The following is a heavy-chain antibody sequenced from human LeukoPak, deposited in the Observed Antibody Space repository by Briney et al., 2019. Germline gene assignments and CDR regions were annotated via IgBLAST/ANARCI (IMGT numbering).Heavy chain of an antibody. CDR3: ARQIVGATFWFDS. J-gene: IGHJ5*01. V-gene: IGHV4-59*05. CDR2: IYYSGST. CDR1: GGSISSYY. D-gene: IGHD1-26*01. Sequence: SETLSLTCTVSGGSISSYYWSWIRQPPGKGLEWIGSIYYSGSTYHNPSLKSRVTIFVDTSKNQFSMKLSSVTAADTAVYYCARQIVGATFWFDSWGQGTLVTVSS.